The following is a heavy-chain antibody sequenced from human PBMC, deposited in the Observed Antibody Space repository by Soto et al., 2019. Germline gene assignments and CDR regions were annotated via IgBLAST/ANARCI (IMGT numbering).Heavy chain of an antibody. CDR2: INPKSGGT. Sequence: GASVKVSCKASGDTFTANYIHWVRQAPGQGFEWMGWINPKSGGTNYPQKFQGRATMTTDTSTTTAYMELRSLKSDDTAVYYCARLLFLEWFDDYWGQGTLVTVSS. CDR1: GDTFTANY. V-gene: IGHV1-2*02. CDR3: ARLLFLEWFDDY. D-gene: IGHD3-3*01. J-gene: IGHJ4*02.